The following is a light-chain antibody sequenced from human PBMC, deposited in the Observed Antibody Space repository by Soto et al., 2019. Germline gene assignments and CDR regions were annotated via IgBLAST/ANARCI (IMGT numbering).Light chain of an antibody. CDR1: QSVSSN. V-gene: IGKV3-15*01. CDR2: GAS. Sequence: EIVMTQSPATLSVSPGERATLSCRASQSVSSNLAWYQQKTGQAPRLLIYGASNRATGIPARFSGSGSGTEFTLTIRSLHSEDFAVYYCQQYNNWRWTFGQGTKVEIK. CDR3: QQYNNWRWT. J-gene: IGKJ1*01.